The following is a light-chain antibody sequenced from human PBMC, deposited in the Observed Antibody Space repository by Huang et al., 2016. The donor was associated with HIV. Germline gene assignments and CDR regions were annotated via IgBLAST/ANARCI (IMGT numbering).Light chain of an antibody. V-gene: IGKV3-11*01. J-gene: IGKJ5*01. CDR2: DAS. Sequence: EIVLTQSPVTLSLSPGERAILSGRASQSVSSYLAWFQQNPGQAPRLLLYDASNRATGSPARFSGSGAGTDFTLTISSLEAEDFAVYYCQQHRSWPITCGRGTRLEIK. CDR3: QQHRSWPIT. CDR1: QSVSSY.